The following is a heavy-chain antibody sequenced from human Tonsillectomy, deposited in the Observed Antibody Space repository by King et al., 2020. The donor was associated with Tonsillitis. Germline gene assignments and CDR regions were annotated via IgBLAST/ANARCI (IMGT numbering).Heavy chain of an antibody. J-gene: IGHJ6*02. D-gene: IGHD1-7*01. CDR3: AREGITGTTGGIYYYYGMDV. CDR1: GFTFSSYA. CDR2: ISYDGINK. Sequence: QLVQSGGGVVQPGGSLRLSCAASGFTFSSYAMHWVRQAPGKGLGWVAVISYDGINKYYADSVRGRFTISRDHSKNTLYLQMNSLRAEDTAVYYCAREGITGTTGGIYYYYGMDVWGQGTTVTVSS. V-gene: IGHV3-30-3*01.